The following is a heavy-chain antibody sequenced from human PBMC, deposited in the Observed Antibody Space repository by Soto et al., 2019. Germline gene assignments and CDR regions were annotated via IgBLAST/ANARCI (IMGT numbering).Heavy chain of an antibody. CDR1: GYTFSAYY. D-gene: IGHD4-17*01. V-gene: IGHV1-2*02. Sequence: RXSAEASFKTSGYTFSAYYIHWIRQAPGQGLEWMAWIHPTSGGTVYAQNFQDRVTMTRDTSISTAYMELRRLNSDDTAVYYCARDPDYGDYWGYIFDSWGQGTPVTDSS. CDR3: ARDPDYGDYWGYIFDS. J-gene: IGHJ4*02. CDR2: IHPTSGGT.